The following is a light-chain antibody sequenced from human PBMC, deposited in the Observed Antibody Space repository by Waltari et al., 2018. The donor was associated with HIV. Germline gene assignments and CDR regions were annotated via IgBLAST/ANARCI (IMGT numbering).Light chain of an antibody. CDR3: TSYAGRNTFV. CDR2: EVF. Sequence: QSALTQPPSASGSPGQSVTISCTGKTSDVGAYNYVSWYHQHPGKAPKLMIYEVFRRPSGVPGRFAGSKSGNTASLTVSGLQAEDEADYYCTSYAGRNTFVFGGGTKLTVL. V-gene: IGLV2-8*01. CDR1: TSDVGAYNY. J-gene: IGLJ2*01.